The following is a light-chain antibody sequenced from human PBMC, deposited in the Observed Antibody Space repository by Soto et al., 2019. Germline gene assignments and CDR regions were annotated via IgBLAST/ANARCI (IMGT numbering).Light chain of an antibody. Sequence: QSVLTQPASVSGSPGQSITISCTGSSSDVGAYNFVSWYQHHPGRAPKLILYEVTTRPSGVSSRFSGSKSGNTASLTISGLQADDEADYYCTSYTTIGTLDLFGTGTKVTVL. CDR3: TSYTTIGTLDL. V-gene: IGLV2-14*01. CDR1: SSDVGAYNF. CDR2: EVT. J-gene: IGLJ1*01.